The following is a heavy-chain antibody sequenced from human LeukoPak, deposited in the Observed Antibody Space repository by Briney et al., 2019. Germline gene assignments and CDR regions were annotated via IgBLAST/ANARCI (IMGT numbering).Heavy chain of an antibody. Sequence: GGSLRLSCAASGFTFSDYSMNWVRQAPGKGLEWVSYISSRSDAIYYADSVKGRFTISRDNAKNSLFLQMNSLRAEDTAIYYCARRVGSGWAHYYYYYGMDVWGQGTTVTVSS. CDR2: ISSRSDAI. CDR3: ARRVGSGWAHYYYYYGMDV. D-gene: IGHD6-19*01. V-gene: IGHV3-48*01. J-gene: IGHJ6*02. CDR1: GFTFSDYS.